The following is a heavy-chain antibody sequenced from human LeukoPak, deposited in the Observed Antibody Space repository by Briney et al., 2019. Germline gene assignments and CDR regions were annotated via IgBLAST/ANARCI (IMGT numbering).Heavy chain of an antibody. D-gene: IGHD2-2*01. Sequence: SETLSLTCTVSGGSISIYYWSWIRQPPGKGLEWIGEINHSGSTNYNPSLKSRVTISVDTSKNQFSLKLSSVTAADTAVYYCARVARRPGYCSSTSCYSIGAVGAAFDIWGQGTMVTVSS. CDR3: ARVARRPGYCSSTSCYSIGAVGAAFDI. V-gene: IGHV4-34*01. CDR1: GGSISIYY. CDR2: INHSGST. J-gene: IGHJ3*02.